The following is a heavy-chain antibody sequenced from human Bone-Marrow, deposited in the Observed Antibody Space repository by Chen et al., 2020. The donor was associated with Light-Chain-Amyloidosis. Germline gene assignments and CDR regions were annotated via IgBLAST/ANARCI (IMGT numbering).Heavy chain of an antibody. V-gene: IGHV4-34*01. D-gene: IGHD5-18*01. J-gene: IGHJ6*03. CDR3: ARGRGYSYGHVRAYNYMDV. Sequence: QVQLQQWGAGLLKPSETLSLTCAVYGGSFSDYSWTWIRQSPGTGLEWIGKITHSGSTKYNTSLKSRVTMSVDTSKNQFSLKMNSVTAADTAVYYCARGRGYSYGHVRAYNYMDVWGKGTTVTVSS. CDR2: ITHSGST. CDR1: GGSFSDYS.